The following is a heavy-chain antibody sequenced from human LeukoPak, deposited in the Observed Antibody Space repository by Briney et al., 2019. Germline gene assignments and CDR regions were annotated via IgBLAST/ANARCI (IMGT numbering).Heavy chain of an antibody. J-gene: IGHJ4*02. V-gene: IGHV3-21*01. CDR2: ISSNGDYI. D-gene: IGHD2-8*02. Sequence: GGSLRLSCEASGFTFSSYTMNWVRQAPGKGLEWVSSISSNGDYIYYADSVKGRFTVSRDNAKNSLFLQMNSLRAEDTAVYYCARAPTGGCRVGFDYWGQGTLATVSS. CDR3: ARAPTGGCRVGFDY. CDR1: GFTFSSYT.